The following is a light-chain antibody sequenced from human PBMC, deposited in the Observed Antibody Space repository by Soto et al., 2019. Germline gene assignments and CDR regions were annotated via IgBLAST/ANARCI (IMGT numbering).Light chain of an antibody. J-gene: IGKJ1*01. CDR1: QNIGIN. Sequence: EIVVTQSPATLSVSPGERATLSCRASQNIGINLAWYQQKPGQAPSLLIYEGSTRATGIPTRFSGSGSGTDVTLTISSLQSADFAVYHCQQYNSWPRTFGQGTKVEVK. CDR2: EGS. CDR3: QQYNSWPRT. V-gene: IGKV3-15*01.